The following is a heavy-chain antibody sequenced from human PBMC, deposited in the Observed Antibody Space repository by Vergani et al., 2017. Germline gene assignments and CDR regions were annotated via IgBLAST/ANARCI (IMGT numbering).Heavy chain of an antibody. CDR1: GGSISSYY. D-gene: IGHD5-12*01. CDR2: IYYSGST. Sequence: QLQLQESGSGLVKPSETLSLTCTVSGGSISSYYWSWIRQPPGKGLEWIGYIYYSGSTNYNPSLKSRVTISVDTSKNQFSLKLSSVTAADTAVYYCARYGATHLFDYWGQGTLVTVSS. CDR3: ARYGATHLFDY. J-gene: IGHJ4*02. V-gene: IGHV4-59*01.